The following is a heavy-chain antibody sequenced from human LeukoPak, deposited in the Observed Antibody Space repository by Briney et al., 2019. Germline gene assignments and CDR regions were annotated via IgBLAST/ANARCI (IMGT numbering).Heavy chain of an antibody. Sequence: GGSVRLSCAASGFTFSNYAMSWVRQAPGKGLEGVSAISGSGGSTYYADSVKGRFTISRDNSKNTLYLQMNSLRAEDTAVYYCAKDGGGSYYALPDYWGQGTLVTVSS. CDR3: AKDGGGSYYALPDY. CDR2: ISGSGGST. CDR1: GFTFSNYA. J-gene: IGHJ4*02. D-gene: IGHD1-26*01. V-gene: IGHV3-23*01.